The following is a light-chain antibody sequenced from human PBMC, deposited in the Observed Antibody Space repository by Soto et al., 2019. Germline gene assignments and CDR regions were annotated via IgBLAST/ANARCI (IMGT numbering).Light chain of an antibody. Sequence: EIVLTQSPGTLSLSPGERATLSCRASQSVSSSYLAWYQQKPGQAPRLLIYGASSRATGIPDRFSGSGSGTDFTLTISRREPEDDAVYYYHQYGSSPRITFGQGTRLEIK. CDR1: QSVSSSY. V-gene: IGKV3-20*01. J-gene: IGKJ5*01. CDR2: GAS. CDR3: HQYGSSPRIT.